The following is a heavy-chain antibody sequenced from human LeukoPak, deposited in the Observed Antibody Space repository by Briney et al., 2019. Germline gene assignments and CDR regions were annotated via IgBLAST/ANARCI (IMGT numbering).Heavy chain of an antibody. CDR1: GYTFTSYA. CDR3: ARDLVPAIIGRGRAV. D-gene: IGHD3-10*01. CDR2: ISAYSGNT. J-gene: IGHJ6*02. Sequence: ASVKVSCKASGYTFTSYAINWVRQAPGQRLEWMGWISAYSGNTKSSQKLQGRVTMTTDTSTSTAYMELRSLRSDDTAVYYCARDLVPAIIGRGRAVWAQGTTVTV. V-gene: IGHV1-18*01.